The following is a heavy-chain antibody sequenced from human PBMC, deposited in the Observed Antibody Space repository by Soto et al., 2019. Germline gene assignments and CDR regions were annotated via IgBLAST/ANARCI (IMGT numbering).Heavy chain of an antibody. CDR2: IYHSGST. D-gene: IGHD3-22*01. J-gene: IGHJ4*02. Sequence: SETLSLTCAVSGGSISSSNWWSWVRQPPGKGLEWIGEIYHSGSTNYNPSLKSRVTISVDKSKNQFSLKLSSVTAADTAVYYCARVPMAGDSSGYYPDYWGQGTLVTVSS. CDR3: ARVPMAGDSSGYYPDY. CDR1: GGSISSSNW. V-gene: IGHV4-4*02.